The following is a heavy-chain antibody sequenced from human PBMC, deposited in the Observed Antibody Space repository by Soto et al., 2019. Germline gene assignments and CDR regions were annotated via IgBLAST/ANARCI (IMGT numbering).Heavy chain of an antibody. CDR2: ISAHNGNP. CDR1: GYAFTTYG. Sequence: QVHLVQSGAEVKKPGASVKVSCQGSGYAFTTYGITWVRQAPGQGLEWMGWISAHNGNPNYTQKLQGRVTVTRDTSTSPAYMELRGLRYDDTAVYYCARGRYGDYWGQGARVTVSS. V-gene: IGHV1-18*01. CDR3: ARGRYGDY. D-gene: IGHD1-1*01. J-gene: IGHJ4*02.